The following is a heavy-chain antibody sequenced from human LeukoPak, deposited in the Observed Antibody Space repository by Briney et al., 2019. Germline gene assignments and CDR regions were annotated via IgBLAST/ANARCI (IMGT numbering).Heavy chain of an antibody. D-gene: IGHD4-17*01. CDR2: IYTSGST. CDR3: ARDSTVTLDY. J-gene: IGHJ4*02. CDR1: GGSISIGSYY. Sequence: SETLSLTCTVSGGSISIGSYYWSWIRQPAGKGLEWIGRIYTSGSTNYNPSLKSRVTISVDTSKNQFSLKLSSVTAADTAVYYCARDSTVTLDYWGQGTLVTVSS. V-gene: IGHV4-61*02.